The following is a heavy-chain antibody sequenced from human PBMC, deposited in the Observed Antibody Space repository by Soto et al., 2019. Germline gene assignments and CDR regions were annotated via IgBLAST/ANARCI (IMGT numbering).Heavy chain of an antibody. J-gene: IGHJ4*02. V-gene: IGHV1-18*01. CDR3: ARDPSSGWYGDS. CDR2: MSAYNGNT. D-gene: IGHD6-19*01. CDR1: GCTFTSYG. Sequence: QVQLVQSGAGVKKPGASVKVSCQASGCTFTSYGISGVRQAPGQGLEWMGWMSAYNGNTNYAQKLQGRVTMTTDTSTSTAYMELRSRRSDDTAVYCCARDPSSGWYGDSWGQGTLVTF.